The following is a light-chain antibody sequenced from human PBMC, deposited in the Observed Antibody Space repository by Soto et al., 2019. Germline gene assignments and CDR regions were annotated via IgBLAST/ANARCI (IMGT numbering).Light chain of an antibody. CDR1: QSVSSSY. J-gene: IGKJ1*01. CDR3: QQYGSSRT. CDR2: GAS. Sequence: DIVLTQSPGTLSLSPGERATLSCRASQSVSSSYLAWYQQKPGQAPRLLIYGASSRATGIPDRFSGSGSGTDFTLTISRLEPEDFAVYYCQQYGSSRTFGQGTKGDIK. V-gene: IGKV3-20*01.